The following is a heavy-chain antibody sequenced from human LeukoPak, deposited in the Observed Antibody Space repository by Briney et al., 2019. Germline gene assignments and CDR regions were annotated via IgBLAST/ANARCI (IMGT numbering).Heavy chain of an antibody. V-gene: IGHV4-39*07. CDR1: GGSISSSSYY. J-gene: IGHJ4*02. Sequence: SETLSLTCTVSGGSISSSSYYWGWIRQPPGKGLEWIGSIYYSGSTYYNSSLKSRVTISVDTSKNQFSLKLSSVTAADTAVYYCARTTVVTGRRYYFDYWGQGTLVTVSS. CDR2: IYYSGST. CDR3: ARTTVVTGRRYYFDY. D-gene: IGHD4-23*01.